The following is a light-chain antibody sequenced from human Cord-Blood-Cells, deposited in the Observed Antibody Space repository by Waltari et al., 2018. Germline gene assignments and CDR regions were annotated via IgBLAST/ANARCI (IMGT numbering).Light chain of an antibody. CDR1: QSVSSY. Sequence: EIVLTQSPATLSLSPGERATFSCRASQSVSSYLDWYQQKPGQAPRLLIYDASNRATGIPARFSGSGSGTDFTLTISSLEPEDFAVYYCQQRSNWITFGQGTRLEIK. V-gene: IGKV3-11*01. CDR2: DAS. J-gene: IGKJ5*01. CDR3: QQRSNWIT.